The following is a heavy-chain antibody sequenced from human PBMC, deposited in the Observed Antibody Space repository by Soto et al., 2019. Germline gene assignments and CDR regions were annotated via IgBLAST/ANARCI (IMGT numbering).Heavy chain of an antibody. CDR2: VNPNTGVT. CDR3: TTLRLDP. CDR1: GYTFTAFY. Sequence: ASVKISCKASGYTFTAFYMNWVRQAPGQGLEWMGWVNPNTGVTKYAQKFQGRFTMIRDTSINTAYMELSGLTSDDTAVYYCTTLRLDPWGQGTLVTVS. V-gene: IGHV1-2*02. D-gene: IGHD3-9*01. J-gene: IGHJ5*02.